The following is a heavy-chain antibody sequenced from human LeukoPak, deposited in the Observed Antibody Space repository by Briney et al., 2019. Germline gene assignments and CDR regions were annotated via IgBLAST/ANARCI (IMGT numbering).Heavy chain of an antibody. J-gene: IGHJ4*02. CDR1: GYSFTTYW. CDR3: ANGVIEGAFGY. V-gene: IGHV5-51*01. D-gene: IGHD3-10*01. CDR2: IHPGDSET. Sequence: GESLKISCKGTGYSFTTYWIAWVRQKPGKGLEWMGIIHPGDSETVYSPSFQGQVTISADKSISTAYLQWSSLKTSDTAMYFCANGVIEGAFGYWGQGSLVIVSS.